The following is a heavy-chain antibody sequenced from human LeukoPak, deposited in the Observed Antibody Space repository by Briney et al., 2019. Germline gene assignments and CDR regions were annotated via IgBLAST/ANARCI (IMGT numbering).Heavy chain of an antibody. CDR2: IYPGGNI. CDR1: EVTVTNNY. J-gene: IGHJ3*02. V-gene: IGHV3-53*01. CDR3: VRGPRYYDDSGFHYGVFDI. Sequence: GGPLRLSCAASEVTVTNNYMSWVRQVPGKGLQWVSVIYPGGNIYYADSVKGRFIISRDNSKNTLSLQMNSLTADDTAVYYCVRGPRYYDDSGFHYGVFDIWGQGTLVTVSS. D-gene: IGHD3-22*01.